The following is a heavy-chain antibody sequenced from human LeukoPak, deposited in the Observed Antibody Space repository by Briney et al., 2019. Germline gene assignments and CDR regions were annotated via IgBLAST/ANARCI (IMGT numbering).Heavy chain of an antibody. CDR1: GYSISSGYY. Sequence: PSETLSLTCTVSGYSISSGYYWGWIRQPPGKGLEWIVSIYHSGSTNYNPSLKSRVTISVDKSKNQFSLKLSSVTAADTAVYYCARDRLYYSGAGSYFYFEDWGQVTLVIVS. CDR2: IYHSGST. V-gene: IGHV4-38-2*02. D-gene: IGHD3-10*01. J-gene: IGHJ4*02. CDR3: ARDRLYYSGAGSYFYFED.